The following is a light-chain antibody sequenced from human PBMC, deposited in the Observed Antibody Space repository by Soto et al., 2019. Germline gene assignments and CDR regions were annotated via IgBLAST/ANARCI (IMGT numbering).Light chain of an antibody. V-gene: IGKV2-30*02. CDR2: KVS. CDR1: QSLVHSDGIAY. J-gene: IGKJ1*01. CDR3: MQGAHWPRT. Sequence: VVMTQSPLSLPVTLGQPASSSCRSNQSLVHSDGIAYFSWFQQRPGRSPRRLIYKVSNRDSGVPARFSGSGSGTDFTLKISRVEAEDVGVYYCMQGAHWPRTFGQGTKVDIK.